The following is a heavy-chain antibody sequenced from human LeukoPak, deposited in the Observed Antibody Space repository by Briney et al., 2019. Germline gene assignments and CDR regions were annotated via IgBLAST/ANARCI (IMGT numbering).Heavy chain of an antibody. V-gene: IGHV3-66*01. CDR2: IYSGGST. D-gene: IGHD1-26*01. J-gene: IGHJ6*02. CDR1: GFTVSSNY. Sequence: GGSLRLSCAASGFTVSSNYMSWVRQAPGKGLEWVSVIYSGGSTYYADSVKGRFTISRDNSKNTLYLQMNSLRAEDTAVYYCARDRSNVGATYYYYYGMDVGGQGTTVTVSS. CDR3: ARDRSNVGATYYYYYGMDV.